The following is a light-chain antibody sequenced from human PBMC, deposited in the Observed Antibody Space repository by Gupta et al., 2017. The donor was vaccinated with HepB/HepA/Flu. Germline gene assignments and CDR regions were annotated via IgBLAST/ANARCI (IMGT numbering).Light chain of an antibody. J-gene: IGLJ1*01. Sequence: SALTQPASVPGSPGQSITIPCTGTSSDVGGYNYVSWYQQHPGKAPKLMIYDVSNRPPGVSNRFSGSKSGNTASLTISGLQAEDEADYYCSSYTSSSTQVFGTGTKVTVL. CDR2: DVS. CDR1: SSDVGGYNY. V-gene: IGLV2-14*01. CDR3: SSYTSSSTQV.